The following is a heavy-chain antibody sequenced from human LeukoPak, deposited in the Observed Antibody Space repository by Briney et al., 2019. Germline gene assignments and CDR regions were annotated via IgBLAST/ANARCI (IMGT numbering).Heavy chain of an antibody. CDR1: GGTFSRYA. CDR3: ARVPSGYTPNANYYYYGMDV. CDR2: IIPIVGIV. Sequence: SVKVSCKASGGTFSRYAISWVRQAPGQGLEWMGRIIPIVGIVNYAQKFQGRVTITADKSTSTAYMELSSLRSEDTAVYYCARVPSGYTPNANYYYYGMDVWGQGTTVTVSS. V-gene: IGHV1-69*04. J-gene: IGHJ6*02. D-gene: IGHD5-12*01.